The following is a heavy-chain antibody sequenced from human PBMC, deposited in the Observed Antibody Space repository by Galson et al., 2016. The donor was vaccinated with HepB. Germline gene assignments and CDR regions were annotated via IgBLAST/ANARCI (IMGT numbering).Heavy chain of an antibody. Sequence: SLRLSCAASGFIFNSYGMHWVRQSPGKGLEWVAVTWSDGSNIYYADSVKGRFTISRDNSKNTLYLQMHSLRDEDTAVYYCARDASYDGTSYGFIAPDFWGQGTLVTVSS. CDR3: ARDASYDGTSYGFIAPDF. CDR1: GFIFNSYG. J-gene: IGHJ4*02. CDR2: TWSDGSNI. D-gene: IGHD1-7*01. V-gene: IGHV3-33*01.